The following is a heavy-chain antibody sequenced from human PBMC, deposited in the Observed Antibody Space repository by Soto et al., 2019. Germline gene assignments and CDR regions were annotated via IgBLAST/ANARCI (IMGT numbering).Heavy chain of an antibody. CDR2: ISGSGGST. CDR1: GFTFSSYA. Sequence: EVQLLESGGGLVQPGGSLRLSCAASGFTFSSYAMSWVRQAPGKGLEWVSAISGSGGSTYYADSVKGRFTISRDNSKNTLYLQMNSLRAEDTAVYYCAKGCGNGFEDHYYYYGMDVWGQGTTVTVSS. CDR3: AKGCGNGFEDHYYYYGMDV. D-gene: IGHD3-10*01. V-gene: IGHV3-23*01. J-gene: IGHJ6*02.